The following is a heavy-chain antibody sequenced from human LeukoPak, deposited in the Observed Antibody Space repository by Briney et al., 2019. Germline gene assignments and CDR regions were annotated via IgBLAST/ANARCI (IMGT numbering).Heavy chain of an antibody. V-gene: IGHV4-38-2*01. CDR3: AREADYYDSSGKA. D-gene: IGHD3-22*01. CDR2: IYHSGST. CDR1: GDSISSGYY. Sequence: SETLSLTCAVSGDSISSGYYWGWIRQPPGKGLEWIGSIYHSGSTYYNPSLKSRVTISVDTSKNQFSLKLSSVTAADTAVYYCAREADYYDSSGKAWGQGTLVTVSS. J-gene: IGHJ5*02.